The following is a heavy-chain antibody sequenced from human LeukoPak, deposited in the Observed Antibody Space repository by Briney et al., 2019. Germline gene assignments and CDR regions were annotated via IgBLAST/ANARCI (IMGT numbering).Heavy chain of an antibody. CDR1: GFTFSSYA. Sequence: PGGSLRLSCAASGFTFSSYAMSWVRQAPGKGLEWVSAISGSGGSTYYADSVKGRFTISRDNSKNTLYLQMNSLRAEDTAVYYCAKDRGYGSSTSCYSDGMDVWGKGTTVTVSS. CDR3: AKDRGYGSSTSCYSDGMDV. CDR2: ISGSGGST. V-gene: IGHV3-23*01. J-gene: IGHJ6*04. D-gene: IGHD2-2*01.